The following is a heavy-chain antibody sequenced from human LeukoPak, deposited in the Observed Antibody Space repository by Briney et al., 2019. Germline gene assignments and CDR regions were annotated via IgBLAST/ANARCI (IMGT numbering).Heavy chain of an antibody. CDR1: GGTFSSYA. J-gene: IGHJ4*02. D-gene: IGHD3-22*01. Sequence: SVKVSCKASGGTFSSYAISWVRQAPGQGLEWMGRIIPILGIANYAQKFQGRVTITADKSTSTAYMELSSLRSEDTAVYYCARDCYYDSSGYYGYWGQGTLVTVSS. CDR3: ARDCYYDSSGYYGY. CDR2: IIPILGIA. V-gene: IGHV1-69*04.